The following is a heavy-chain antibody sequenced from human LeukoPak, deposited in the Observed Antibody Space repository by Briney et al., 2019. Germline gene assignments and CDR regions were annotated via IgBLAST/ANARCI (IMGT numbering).Heavy chain of an antibody. Sequence: GSLRLSSSASGVGFISYAMMCLRQPPGKGLEEFSGIIAGGNSPYYTDSVKGRFTISRDNSKNTLYLQLNSVRAEDTAVYYCAKDPLIPVDGLYYFDYWGQGTLVTVSS. CDR2: IIAGGNSP. D-gene: IGHD6-19*01. CDR1: GVGFISYA. J-gene: IGHJ4*02. V-gene: IGHV3-23*01. CDR3: AKDPLIPVDGLYYFDY.